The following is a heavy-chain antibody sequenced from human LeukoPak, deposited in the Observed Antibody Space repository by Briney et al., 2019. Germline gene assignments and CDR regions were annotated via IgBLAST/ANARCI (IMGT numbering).Heavy chain of an antibody. J-gene: IGHJ4*02. Sequence: SETLALTCTVSGGSISGYYWSWIRQPPGKGLEWIGYIYDSGSTTYNPSLKSRVSMSVDTSKNQFSLKLSSVTAADTAVYYCARDSVDNGGNEGGFDYWGQRTMVAVSS. V-gene: IGHV4-59*01. CDR3: ARDSVDNGGNEGGFDY. CDR2: IYDSGST. D-gene: IGHD4-23*01. CDR1: GGSISGYY.